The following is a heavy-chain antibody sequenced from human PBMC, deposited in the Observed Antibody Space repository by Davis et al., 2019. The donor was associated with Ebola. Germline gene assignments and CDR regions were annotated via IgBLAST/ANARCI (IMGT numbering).Heavy chain of an antibody. CDR3: AKGSGYGDFHFEY. CDR2: IAYDGSVT. CDR1: GFTFSSYG. V-gene: IGHV3-30*18. J-gene: IGHJ4*02. D-gene: IGHD4-17*01. Sequence: GESLKISCAASGFTFSSYGMHWVRQAPGKGLEWVAVIAYDGSVTYYADSVKGRFTISRENSKNTLYLHMNSLRAEDTAVYYCAKGSGYGDFHFEYWGQGTLVTVSS.